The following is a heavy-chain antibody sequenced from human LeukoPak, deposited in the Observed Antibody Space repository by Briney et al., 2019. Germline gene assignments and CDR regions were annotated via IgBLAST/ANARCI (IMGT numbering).Heavy chain of an antibody. CDR1: GYTFTSYD. D-gene: IGHD2-8*02. CDR3: ASVLAGPMGYYYYGMDV. CDR2: MNPNSGNT. Sequence: ASVTVSCKASGYTFTSYDINWVRQATGQGLEWMGWMNPNSGNTGYAQKFQGRVTMTRNTSISTAYMELSSLRSEDTAVYYCASVLAGPMGYYYYGMDVWGQGTTVTVSS. J-gene: IGHJ6*02. V-gene: IGHV1-8*01.